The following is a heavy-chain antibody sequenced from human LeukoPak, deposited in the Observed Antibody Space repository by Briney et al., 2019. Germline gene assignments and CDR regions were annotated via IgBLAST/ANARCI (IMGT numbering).Heavy chain of an antibody. CDR3: ARHGIAAVGFDP. V-gene: IGHV1-2*02. CDR1: GYTFTGYY. Sequence: ASVKVSFKASGYTFTGYYMHWVRQAPGQGLEWMGWINPNSGGTNYAQKFQGRVTMTRDTSISTAYMELSRLRSDDTAVYYCARHGIAAVGFDPWGQGTLVTVSS. CDR2: INPNSGGT. J-gene: IGHJ5*02. D-gene: IGHD6-13*01.